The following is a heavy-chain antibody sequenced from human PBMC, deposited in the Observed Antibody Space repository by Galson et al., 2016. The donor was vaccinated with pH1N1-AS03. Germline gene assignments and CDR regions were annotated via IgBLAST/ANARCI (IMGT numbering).Heavy chain of an antibody. V-gene: IGHV3-7*03. Sequence: SLRLSCAASGFSIRDHWMGWFRQAPSKGLEWVTEIKEDGSEKHDVDSGKGRFIISRDNAKNSLYLQMNSLRADDAAVYYCGRVGRGGSPVDYWGQGILVTVSS. D-gene: IGHD2-15*01. J-gene: IGHJ4*02. CDR3: GRVGRGGSPVDY. CDR2: IKEDGSEK. CDR1: GFSIRDHW.